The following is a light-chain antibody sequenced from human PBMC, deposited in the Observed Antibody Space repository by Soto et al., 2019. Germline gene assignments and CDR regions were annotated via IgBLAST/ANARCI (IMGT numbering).Light chain of an antibody. Sequence: EIVMTQSPATLSVSPGERATLSCRASQSVSSNLAWYQQKPGQAPRLLIYGASTRATGIPARFSGSGSGTEFTLTISSLQSEDFAVDYCQQRSNWLTFGGGTKVDIK. V-gene: IGKV3-15*01. CDR3: QQRSNWLT. J-gene: IGKJ4*01. CDR1: QSVSSN. CDR2: GAS.